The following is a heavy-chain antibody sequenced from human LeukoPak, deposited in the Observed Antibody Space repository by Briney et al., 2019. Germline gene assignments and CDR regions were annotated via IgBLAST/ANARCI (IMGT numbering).Heavy chain of an antibody. V-gene: IGHV4-31*03. J-gene: IGHJ4*02. CDR3: ARDEYSGSGTFDY. CDR2: IYYSGGT. D-gene: IGHD5-12*01. Sequence: SETLSLTCNVSGGSISSDGYYWTWIRQLPGKGLEWIGHIYYSGGTSYNPSLKSRVTISVYTSKNQFSLKLSSVTAADTAVYYCARDEYSGSGTFDYWGQGTLVTVSS. CDR1: GGSISSDGYY.